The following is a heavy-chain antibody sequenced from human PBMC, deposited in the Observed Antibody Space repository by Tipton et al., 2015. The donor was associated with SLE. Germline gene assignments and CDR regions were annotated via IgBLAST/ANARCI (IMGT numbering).Heavy chain of an antibody. Sequence: TLSLTCTVSGGSISSSSWSWIRQPPGRGLEWIGYIHYSGSTNYNPSLKSRVTISVDTSKNQFSLNLSSVTASDTAVYYCARDRTGVFDYWGPGTLVTVSS. J-gene: IGHJ4*02. CDR2: IHYSGST. V-gene: IGHV4-59*01. D-gene: IGHD3/OR15-3a*01. CDR3: ARDRTGVFDY. CDR1: GGSISSSS.